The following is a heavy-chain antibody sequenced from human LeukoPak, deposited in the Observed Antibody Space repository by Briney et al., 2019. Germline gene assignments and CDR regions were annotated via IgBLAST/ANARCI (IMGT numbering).Heavy chain of an antibody. V-gene: IGHV3-23*01. CDR3: GKTTVGYSSGRYPGWPVDY. Sequence: GGSLRLSCAASGFTFNSYAMYWVRQTPGKGLEWISGIFGSGGSPHYADSVKGRFTISRDNSQEIVYLQLDSLRVEDTALYYCGKTTVGYSSGRYPGWPVDYWGQGALVTVSS. CDR2: IFGSGGSP. D-gene: IGHD2-15*01. CDR1: GFTFNSYA. J-gene: IGHJ4*02.